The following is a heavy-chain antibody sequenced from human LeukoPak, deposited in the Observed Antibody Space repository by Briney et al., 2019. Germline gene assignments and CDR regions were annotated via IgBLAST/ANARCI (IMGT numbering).Heavy chain of an antibody. J-gene: IGHJ3*02. Sequence: GESLKISCKGSGYSFTSYWIGWVRQMPGKGLEWMGIIYPGDSDTRYSPSFQGQVTISADKSISTAYLQWSSLKASDTAMYYCARHRHGYCSSTSCYKGDDAFDIWGQGTMVTVSS. CDR2: IYPGDSDT. CDR3: ARHRHGYCSSTSCYKGDDAFDI. CDR1: GYSFTSYW. D-gene: IGHD2-2*02. V-gene: IGHV5-51*01.